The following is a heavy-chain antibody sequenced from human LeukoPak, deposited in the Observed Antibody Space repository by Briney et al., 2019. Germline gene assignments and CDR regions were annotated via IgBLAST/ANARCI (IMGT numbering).Heavy chain of an antibody. CDR2: INHSGGT. Sequence: SETLSLTCAVYGGSFSGSYWSWIRQPPGKGLEWIGEINHSGGTNYNPSLKSRVTISVDTSKNQCSLKLSSVTAADTAVYYCARYVAVAGTIKWFDPWGQGTLVTASS. CDR3: ARYVAVAGTIKWFDP. J-gene: IGHJ5*02. CDR1: GGSFSGSY. V-gene: IGHV4-34*01. D-gene: IGHD6-19*01.